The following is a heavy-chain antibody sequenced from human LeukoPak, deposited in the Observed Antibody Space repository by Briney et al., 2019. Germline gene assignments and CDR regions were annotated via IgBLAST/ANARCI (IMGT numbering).Heavy chain of an antibody. D-gene: IGHD2-2*01. Sequence: ASVPVPCPPSGYTFPNCAMNLLRQAPGQPLEWMGWVNTNTGNPTYPQRFTGRFVFSLDTSVSTAYLQISSLKAEDTAVYYCARQGPGYCCSTSCYWVDYWGQGSLVTVSS. CDR2: VNTNTGNP. CDR3: ARQGPGYCCSTSCYWVDY. V-gene: IGHV7-4-1*02. CDR1: GYTFPNCA. J-gene: IGHJ4*02.